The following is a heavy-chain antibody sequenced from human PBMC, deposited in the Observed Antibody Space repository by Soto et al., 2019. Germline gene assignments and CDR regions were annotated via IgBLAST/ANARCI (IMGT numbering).Heavy chain of an antibody. J-gene: IGHJ4*02. CDR2: IYYSGST. CDR3: ARSTNYYDSSGYYYRGPFDY. V-gene: IGHV4-59*01. CDR1: GGSISSYY. D-gene: IGHD3-22*01. Sequence: SETLSLTCTVSGGSISSYYWSWIRQPPGKGLEWIGYIYYSGSTNYNPSLKSRVTISVDTSKNQFSLKLSSVTAADTAVYYCARSTNYYDSSGYYYRGPFDYWGQGTLVT.